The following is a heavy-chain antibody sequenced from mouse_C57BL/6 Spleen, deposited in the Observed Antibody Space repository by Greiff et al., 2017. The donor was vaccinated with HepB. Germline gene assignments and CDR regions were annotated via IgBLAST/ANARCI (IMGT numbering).Heavy chain of an antibody. CDR2: ISSGGSYT. V-gene: IGHV5-6*01. D-gene: IGHD2-4*01. CDR3: ARHHDYDNFGC. Sequence: EVMVVESGGDLVKPGWSLKLPCAASGFTFSSYGMSWVRQTPDKRLEWVATISSGGSYTYYPDSVKGRFTISRDNAKNTLYLQMSSLKSEDTAMYYCARHHDYDNFGCWGQGTTLTDSS. J-gene: IGHJ2*01. CDR1: GFTFSSYG.